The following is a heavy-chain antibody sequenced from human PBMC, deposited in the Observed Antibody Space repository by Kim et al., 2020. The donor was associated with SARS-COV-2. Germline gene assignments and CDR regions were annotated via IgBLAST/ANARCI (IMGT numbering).Heavy chain of an antibody. D-gene: IGHD5-18*01. V-gene: IGHV5-51*01. Sequence: RSNPSFQGQVTSSADKSISTAYLQWSSLKASDTAMYYCARRYSYGYWFDPWGQGTLVTVSS. J-gene: IGHJ5*02. CDR3: ARRYSYGYWFDP.